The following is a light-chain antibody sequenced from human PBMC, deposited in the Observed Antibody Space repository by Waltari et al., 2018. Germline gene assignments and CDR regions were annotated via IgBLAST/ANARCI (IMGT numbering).Light chain of an antibody. CDR2: DVT. CDR3: SSYTSGIQIV. Sequence: QSALTQPASVSGSPGQSITFPCSGTSSDVGGYTYVSWYQQHPRKAPKLMIHDVTDRPSGVSNRFSGSKSGNTASLTISGLQAEDEADYFCSSYTSGIQIVFGTGTKVTVL. CDR1: SSDVGGYTY. V-gene: IGLV2-14*03. J-gene: IGLJ1*01.